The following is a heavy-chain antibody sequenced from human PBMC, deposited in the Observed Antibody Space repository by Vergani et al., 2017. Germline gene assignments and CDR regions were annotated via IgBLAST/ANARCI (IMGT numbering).Heavy chain of an antibody. CDR2: IWYDGSNK. V-gene: IGHV3-33*08. Sequence: VQLLQSGGGVIQPGGSVRLSCAASGFTFSSYGMHWVRQAPGKGLEWVAVIWYDGSNKYYADSVKGRFTISRDNSKNTLYLQMNSLRAEDTAVYYCAAEGTHYYYYMDVWGKGTTVTVSS. J-gene: IGHJ6*03. CDR3: AAEGTHYYYYMDV. CDR1: GFTFSSYG.